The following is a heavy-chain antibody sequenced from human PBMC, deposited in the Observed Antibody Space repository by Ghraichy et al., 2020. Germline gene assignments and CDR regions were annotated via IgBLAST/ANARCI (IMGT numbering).Heavy chain of an antibody. CDR2: ISGSGGST. J-gene: IGHJ6*02. D-gene: IGHD2-15*01. CDR3: AKEALDCSGGSCSAGYYYYGMDV. CDR1: GFTFSSYA. V-gene: IGHV3-23*01. Sequence: GSLRLSCAASGFTFSSYAMSWVRQAPGKGLEWVSAISGSGGSTYYADSVKGRFTISRDNSKNTLYLQMNSLRAEDTAVYYCAKEALDCSGGSCSAGYYYYGMDVWGQGTTVTVSS.